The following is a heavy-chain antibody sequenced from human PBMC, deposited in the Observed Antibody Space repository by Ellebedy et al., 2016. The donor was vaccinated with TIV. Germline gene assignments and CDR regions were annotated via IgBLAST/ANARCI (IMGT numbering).Heavy chain of an antibody. CDR2: VTHTGGT. J-gene: IGHJ4*02. Sequence: SETLSLXXAVSGAPSGNYIWSWIRQPPGKGLEWIGEVTHTGGTNYNPSLESRVTMSLDTSENQFSLKLNSVNVADTAVYYCARGFPAAWELAGAWGQGTLVTVSA. V-gene: IGHV4-34*01. CDR3: ARGFPAAWELAGA. D-gene: IGHD6-19*01. CDR1: GAPSGNYI.